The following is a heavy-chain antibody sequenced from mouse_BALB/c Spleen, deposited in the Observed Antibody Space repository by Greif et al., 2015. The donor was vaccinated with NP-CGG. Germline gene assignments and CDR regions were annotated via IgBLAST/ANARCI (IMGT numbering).Heavy chain of an antibody. CDR2: ISSGSSTI. V-gene: IGHV5-17*02. CDR3: ARGPSWFAY. J-gene: IGHJ3*01. Sequence: DVKLVESGGGLVQPGGSRKLSCAASGFTFSSFGMHWVRQAPEKGLEWVAYISSGSSTIYYADTVKGRFTISRDNPKNTLVLQMTSLRSEDTAMYYCARGPSWFAYWGQGTLVTVSA. CDR1: GFTFSSFG.